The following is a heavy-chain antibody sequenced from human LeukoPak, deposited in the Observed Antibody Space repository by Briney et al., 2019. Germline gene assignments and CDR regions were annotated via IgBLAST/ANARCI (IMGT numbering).Heavy chain of an antibody. D-gene: IGHD3-9*01. Sequence: GGSLRLSCAASGFTFSSYSMNWVRQAPGKGLEWGSSISSSSSYIYYADSVKGRFTISRDNAKNSLYLQMTSLRAEDTAVYYCARMYYDILTGYWIFDYWGQGTLVTVSS. CDR3: ARMYYDILTGYWIFDY. CDR2: ISSSSSYI. CDR1: GFTFSSYS. V-gene: IGHV3-21*01. J-gene: IGHJ4*02.